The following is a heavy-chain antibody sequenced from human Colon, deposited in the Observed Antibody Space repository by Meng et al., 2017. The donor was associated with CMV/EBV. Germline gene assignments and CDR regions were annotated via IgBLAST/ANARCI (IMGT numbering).Heavy chain of an antibody. Sequence: SETLSLTCTVSGGSISSSNYYWGWIRQPPGKGLEWIGSIYYSGSTYYNPSLKSRVTVSLDTSKNQFSLKLSSVTAADTAVYYCARSLTPFTGSSRNYYYYGMDVWGQGTTVTVSS. V-gene: IGHV4-39*07. J-gene: IGHJ6*02. CDR2: IYYSGST. CDR3: ARSLTPFTGSSRNYYYYGMDV. CDR1: GGSISSSNYY. D-gene: IGHD6-13*01.